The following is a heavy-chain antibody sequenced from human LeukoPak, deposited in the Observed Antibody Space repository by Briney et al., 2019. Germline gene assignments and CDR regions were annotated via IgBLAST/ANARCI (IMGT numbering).Heavy chain of an antibody. CDR3: ARELLNNDAFDI. CDR1: GFTFSSYS. V-gene: IGHV3-48*01. CDR2: ISSSSSTI. Sequence: GGSLRLSCAASGFTFSSYSMNWVRQAPGKGLERVSYISSSSSTIYYADSVKGRFTISRDNAKNSLYLHMNSLRAEDTAVYYCARELLNNDAFDIWGQGTMVTVSS. J-gene: IGHJ3*02. D-gene: IGHD3-10*01.